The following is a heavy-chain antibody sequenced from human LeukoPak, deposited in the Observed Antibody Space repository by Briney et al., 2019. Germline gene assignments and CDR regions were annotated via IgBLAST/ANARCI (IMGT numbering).Heavy chain of an antibody. V-gene: IGHV3-30*02. D-gene: IGHD1-14*01. J-gene: IGHJ4*02. CDR2: IRYDGSIK. CDR3: AKDVNTGGDYFDY. Sequence: PGGSLRLSCAASGFIFRNSGMHWVRQALGKGLEWVAFIRYDGSIKYYADSVNGRFTISRDKSKNTLYLQMNSLRAEDTAVYYCAKDVNTGGDYFDYWGQGTLVTVSS. CDR1: GFIFRNSG.